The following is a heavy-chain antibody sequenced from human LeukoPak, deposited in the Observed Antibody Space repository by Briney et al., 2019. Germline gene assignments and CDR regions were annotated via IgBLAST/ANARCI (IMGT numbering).Heavy chain of an antibody. CDR1: GYTFTSYY. V-gene: IGHV1-46*01. CDR3: ARDLRGAVAAAGTINDEIDY. J-gene: IGHJ4*02. CDR2: INPSGGNT. D-gene: IGHD6-13*01. Sequence: ASVKVSCKASGYTFTSYYMHWVRQAPGQGLEWMGLINPSGGNTRYAQEFQGRVTMTRDTSTSTVYMELSSLRSEDTAVYYCARDLRGAVAAAGTINDEIDYWGQGTLVTVSS.